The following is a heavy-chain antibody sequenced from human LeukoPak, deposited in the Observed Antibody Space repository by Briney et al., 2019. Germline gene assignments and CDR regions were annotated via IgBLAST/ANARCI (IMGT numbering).Heavy chain of an antibody. CDR3: ARGAGTGSYYDY. V-gene: IGHV3-74*01. CDR1: RFSFSIYW. D-gene: IGHD3-10*01. CDR2: INSDGSST. Sequence: TGGSLRLSCAASRFSFSIYWMHWVRQAPGKGLVWVSRINSDGSSTSYAESVKGRFTISRDNAKKTVYLQISSLRAEDTAVYYCARGAGTGSYYDYWGQGTLVTVSS. J-gene: IGHJ4*02.